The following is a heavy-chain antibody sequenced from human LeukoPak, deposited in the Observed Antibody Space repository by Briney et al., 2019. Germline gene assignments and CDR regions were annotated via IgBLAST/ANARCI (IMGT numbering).Heavy chain of an antibody. J-gene: IGHJ4*02. V-gene: IGHV4-4*07. D-gene: IGHD1-26*01. Sequence: SETLSLTCTVSGVSISSYYWSWIRQPAGKGLEWIGRIYTSGSTNYNPSLKSRVTMSVDTSKNQFSLKLSSVTAADTAVYYCARDMGGPRWELTPFDYWGQGTLVTVSS. CDR3: ARDMGGPRWELTPFDY. CDR2: IYTSGST. CDR1: GVSISSYY.